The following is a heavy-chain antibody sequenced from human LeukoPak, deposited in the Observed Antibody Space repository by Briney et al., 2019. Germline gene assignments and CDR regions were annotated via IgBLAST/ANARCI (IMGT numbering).Heavy chain of an antibody. CDR1: GLTITNKW. CDR3: ARVMDYYDSSGYYPYYFDY. V-gene: IGHV3-7*01. CDR2: IKVDGSER. J-gene: IGHJ4*02. Sequence: GGSLRLSCADSGLTITNKWMSWVRQAPGRGLEGVANIKVDGSERYYADSVQDRSTISRDNVKNLLYLQMNSLRAEDTAVYYCARVMDYYDSSGYYPYYFDYWGQGTLVTVSS. D-gene: IGHD3-22*01.